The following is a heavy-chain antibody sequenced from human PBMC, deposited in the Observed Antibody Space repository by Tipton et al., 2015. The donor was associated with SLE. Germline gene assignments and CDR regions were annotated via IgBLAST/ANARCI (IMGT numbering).Heavy chain of an antibody. CDR2: ISGYTGNT. Sequence: QLVQSGAEVKKPGASVKVSCKASGYTFTDYYMHWVRQAPGQGLEWMGWISGYTGNTNYAQKLQGRVTMTTDTSTSTAYMELRSLRSDDTAVYYCARVGGSYYGKGYFQHWGQGTLVTVSS. V-gene: IGHV1-18*04. J-gene: IGHJ1*01. CDR1: GYTFTDYY. CDR3: ARVGGSYYGKGYFQH. D-gene: IGHD1-26*01.